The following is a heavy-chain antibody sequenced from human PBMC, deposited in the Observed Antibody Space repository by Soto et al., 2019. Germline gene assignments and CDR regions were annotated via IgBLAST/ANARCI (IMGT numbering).Heavy chain of an antibody. CDR2: ISGSGGDT. Sequence: GGSLRLSCRTSGFIFSDYIMNWVRQAPGKGLEWVSGISGSGGDTFYADSVRGRFTISRDNSKSTVYLQMSSLRADDTAIDYCAKDGYGKGDYWGQGTQVTVSS. J-gene: IGHJ4*02. D-gene: IGHD5-18*01. CDR3: AKDGYGKGDY. V-gene: IGHV3-23*01. CDR1: GFIFSDYI.